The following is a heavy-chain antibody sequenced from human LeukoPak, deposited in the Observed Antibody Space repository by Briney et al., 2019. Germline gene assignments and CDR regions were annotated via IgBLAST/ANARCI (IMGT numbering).Heavy chain of an antibody. CDR3: ARGYSSSWPNDY. V-gene: IGHV3-30-3*01. D-gene: IGHD6-13*01. J-gene: IGHJ4*02. Sequence: GGSLRLPCAASGFTFSSYAMHWVRQAPGKGLEWVAVISYDGSNKYYADSVKGRFTISRDNSKNTLYLQMNSLRAEDTAVYYCARGYSSSWPNDYWGQGTLVTVSS. CDR2: ISYDGSNK. CDR1: GFTFSSYA.